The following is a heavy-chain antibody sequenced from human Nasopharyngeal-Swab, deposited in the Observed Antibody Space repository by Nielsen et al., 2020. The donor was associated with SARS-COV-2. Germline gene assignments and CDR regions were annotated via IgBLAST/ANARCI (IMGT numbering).Heavy chain of an antibody. J-gene: IGHJ3*02. V-gene: IGHV1-24*01. CDR1: GYTLTELS. CDR3: ARDVLTHDYGDWGAFDI. CDR2: FEPANVET. D-gene: IGHD4-17*01. Sequence: ASVKVSCKVSGYTLTELSMHWVRQVPGKGLEWMGGFEPANVETFYAQRFQGRVTITADKSTSTAYMELSSLRSEDTAVYYCARDVLTHDYGDWGAFDIWGQGTMVTVSS.